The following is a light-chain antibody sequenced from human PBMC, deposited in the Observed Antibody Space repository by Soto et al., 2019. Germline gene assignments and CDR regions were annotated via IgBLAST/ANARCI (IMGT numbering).Light chain of an antibody. Sequence: QLVLTQPPSASGTPGQRVTISCSGSSSNIGGDYVSWFQQFPGTAPKVLIYRNNQRPSGVPDRFSGSKSGTSASLAISGLRSEDETDYYCAVWDDKLTGWVFGGGTKVTVL. V-gene: IGLV1-47*01. CDR1: SSNIGGDY. J-gene: IGLJ3*02. CDR3: AVWDDKLTGWV. CDR2: RNN.